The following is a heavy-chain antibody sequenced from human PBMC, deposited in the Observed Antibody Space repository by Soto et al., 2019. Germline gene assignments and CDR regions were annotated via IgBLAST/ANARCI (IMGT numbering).Heavy chain of an antibody. CDR3: AKAQYDSSGYFFDY. CDR1: GFTFSSYA. CDR2: ISGSGGST. J-gene: IGHJ4*02. Sequence: AGGSLRLSCAASGFTFSSYAMSWVRQAPGKGLEWVSAISGSGGSTYYADSVKGRFTISRDNSKNTLYLQMNSLRAEDTAVYYCAKAQYDSSGYFFDYWGRGTLVTVSS. D-gene: IGHD3-22*01. V-gene: IGHV3-23*01.